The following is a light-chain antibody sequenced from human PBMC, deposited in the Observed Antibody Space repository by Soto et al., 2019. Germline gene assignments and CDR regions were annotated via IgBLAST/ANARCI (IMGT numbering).Light chain of an antibody. Sequence: DIRMTQSPSSLSASLGDRVTITCRASQSISSYLNWYQQKPGKAPKLLIYAASSLQSGVPSRFSGSGSGTDFTLTISSLQPEDFATYYCQQSYSTPPTFGQGTKVDIK. CDR1: QSISSY. CDR2: AAS. J-gene: IGKJ1*01. V-gene: IGKV1-39*01. CDR3: QQSYSTPPT.